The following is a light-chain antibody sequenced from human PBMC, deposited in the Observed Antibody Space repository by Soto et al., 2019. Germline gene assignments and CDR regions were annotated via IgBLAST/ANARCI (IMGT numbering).Light chain of an antibody. CDR3: QQYGSSLST. V-gene: IGKV3-20*01. Sequence: EIVMTQSPATLSVSPGERATLSCRASQSVSSNLAWYQQKPGQAPRLLIYATSSRATDIPDRFIGYGSGTDFTLTISGLEPEDFAVYYCQQYGSSLSTFGQGTKVDIK. CDR2: ATS. J-gene: IGKJ1*01. CDR1: QSVSSN.